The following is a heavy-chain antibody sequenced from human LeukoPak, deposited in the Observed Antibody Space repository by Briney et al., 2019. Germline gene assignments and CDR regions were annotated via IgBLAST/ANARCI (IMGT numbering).Heavy chain of an antibody. CDR2: ISSSGSTI. Sequence: GGSLRLSCAASGFTFSSYEMNWVRQVPGKGLEWVSYISSSGSTIYYADSVKGRFTISRDNARNSLYLQMNSLRAEDTAVYYCARELRTPYDILGRGNAFDIWGQGTMVTVSS. V-gene: IGHV3-48*03. CDR1: GFTFSSYE. D-gene: IGHD3-9*01. CDR3: ARELRTPYDILGRGNAFDI. J-gene: IGHJ3*02.